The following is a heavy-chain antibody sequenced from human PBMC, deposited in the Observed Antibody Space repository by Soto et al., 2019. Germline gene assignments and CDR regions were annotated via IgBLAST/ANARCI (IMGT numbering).Heavy chain of an antibody. J-gene: IGHJ4*02. CDR2: AYWDDDN. Sequence: QITLKESGPTLVKPTQTLTLTCSFSGFSLSTTGVGVGWIRQPPGKALEWLGFAYWDDDNRYSPSLKSRLTITKDTYGNQGVLTMTNMDHVDTATYFCAHRRGGYNWDDAHFDYWGQGTLVTVSS. CDR1: GFSLSTTGVG. D-gene: IGHD1-20*01. CDR3: AHRRGGYNWDDAHFDY. V-gene: IGHV2-5*02.